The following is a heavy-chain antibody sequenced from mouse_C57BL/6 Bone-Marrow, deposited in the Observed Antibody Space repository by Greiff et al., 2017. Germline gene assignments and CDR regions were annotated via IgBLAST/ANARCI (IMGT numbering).Heavy chain of an antibody. CDR1: GFTFSSYT. D-gene: IGHD1-1*01. J-gene: IGHJ1*03. V-gene: IGHV5-9*01. CDR3: SRQVTTVLATKYFDV. Sequence: DVKLVESGGGLVKPGGSLKLSCAASGFTFSSYTMSWVRQTPEKRLQWVAAISGGGGNTYYPDSVKGRFTISRDNDKNILYLQMSSLRSEDTALYYCSRQVTTVLATKYFDVWGTGTTVTVSS. CDR2: ISGGGGNT.